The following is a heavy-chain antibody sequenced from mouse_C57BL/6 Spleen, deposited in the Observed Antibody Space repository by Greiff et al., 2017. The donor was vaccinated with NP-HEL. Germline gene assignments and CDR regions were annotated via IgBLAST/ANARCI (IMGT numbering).Heavy chain of an antibody. CDR3: ARSGYDYFDY. J-gene: IGHJ2*01. CDR1: GYTFTSYW. D-gene: IGHD2-3*01. CDR2: IDPSDSET. Sequence: VQLQQPGAELVRPGSSVQLSCKASGYTFTSYWMHWVKQRPIQGLEWIGNIDPSDSETHYNQKFKDKATLTVDKSSSTAYMQLSSLTSEDSAVYYCARSGYDYFDYWGQGTTLTVSS. V-gene: IGHV1-52*01.